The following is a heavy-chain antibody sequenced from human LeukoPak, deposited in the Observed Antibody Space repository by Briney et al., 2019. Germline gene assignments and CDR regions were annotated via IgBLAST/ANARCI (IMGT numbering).Heavy chain of an antibody. Sequence: PGGSLRLSCAASGFTFSSYATHWVRQAPGKGLEWVAVISYDGSNKYYADSVKGRFTISRDNSKNTLYLQMNSLRAEDTAVYYCARDPVTAIGYFDYWGQGTLVTVSS. V-gene: IGHV3-30*04. CDR3: ARDPVTAIGYFDY. CDR1: GFTFSSYA. J-gene: IGHJ4*02. CDR2: ISYDGSNK. D-gene: IGHD2-21*02.